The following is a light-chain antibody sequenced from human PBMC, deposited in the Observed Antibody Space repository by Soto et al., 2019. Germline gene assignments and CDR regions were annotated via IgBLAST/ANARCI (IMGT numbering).Light chain of an antibody. CDR3: QQYNSYSPT. CDR1: QSISVW. V-gene: IGKV1-5*03. CDR2: KAS. Sequence: DIQMTQSPSTLSASVGDRVTITCRASQSISVWLAWYQQKAGKAPNLLIYKASRLESGVPSRFSGSGSETEFTLTLSGLHPGDSATYYCQQYNSYSPTFGQGTKVEVK. J-gene: IGKJ1*01.